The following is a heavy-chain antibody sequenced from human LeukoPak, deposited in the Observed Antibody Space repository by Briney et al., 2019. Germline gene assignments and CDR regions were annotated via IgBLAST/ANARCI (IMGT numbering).Heavy chain of an antibody. CDR3: ARRGSSGPDYYYYYMDV. V-gene: IGHV4-34*01. J-gene: IGHJ6*03. D-gene: IGHD6-19*01. CDR2: INHSGST. CDR1: GGSFSGYY. Sequence: PSETLSLTCAVYGGSFSGYYWSWIRQPPGKGLEWIGEINHSGSTNYNPSLKSRVTISVDTSKNQFSLKLSSVTAADTAVYYCARRGSSGPDYYYYYMDVWGKGTTVTVSS.